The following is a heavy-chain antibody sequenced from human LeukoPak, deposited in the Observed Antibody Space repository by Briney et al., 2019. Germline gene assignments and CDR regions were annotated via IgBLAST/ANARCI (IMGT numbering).Heavy chain of an antibody. CDR2: IYPGDSDT. J-gene: IGHJ6*03. CDR3: ARIGMTTYYYYYMDV. D-gene: IGHD4-11*01. Sequence: GESLKISCKGSGYSFTSYWIGWVRQMPGKGLEWMGIIYPGDSDTRYSPSFQGQVTISADKSISTAYLQWSSLKASDTAMYYCARIGMTTYYYYYMDVWGKGTTVTVSS. V-gene: IGHV5-51*01. CDR1: GYSFTSYW.